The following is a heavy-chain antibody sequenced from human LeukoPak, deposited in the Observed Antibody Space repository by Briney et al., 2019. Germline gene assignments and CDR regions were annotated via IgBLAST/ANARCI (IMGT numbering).Heavy chain of an antibody. V-gene: IGHV3-23*01. Sequence: AGGSLRLSCAASGFTFSSYAMSWVRQAPGKGLEWVSAISGSGDNTYYADSVKGRFTISRDNSKNTLYLQMNSLRAEDAAVYYCARDTAVRRPFDFWGQGTLVTVSS. CDR1: GFTFSSYA. CDR3: ARDTAVRRPFDF. CDR2: ISGSGDNT. J-gene: IGHJ4*02. D-gene: IGHD3-10*01.